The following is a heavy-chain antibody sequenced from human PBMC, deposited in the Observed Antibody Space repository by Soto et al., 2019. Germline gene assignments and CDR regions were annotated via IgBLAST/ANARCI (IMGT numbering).Heavy chain of an antibody. D-gene: IGHD1-1*01. Sequence: SETLSLTYTVSGGSVSNGSYYCSWIRQPPGKGLEWIGYIYYSGSTNYNPSLKSRVTISVDTSKNQFSMKLSSVTAADTAVYYCARRVQLKRLPTGRKNWYLDLWGRGTLVTGSS. J-gene: IGHJ2*01. V-gene: IGHV4-61*01. CDR1: GGSVSNGSYY. CDR3: ARRVQLKRLPTGRKNWYLDL. CDR2: IYYSGST.